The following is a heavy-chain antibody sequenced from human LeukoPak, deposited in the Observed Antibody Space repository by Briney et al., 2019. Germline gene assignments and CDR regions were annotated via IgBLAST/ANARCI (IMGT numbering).Heavy chain of an antibody. CDR1: GFTFSSYS. CDR3: ARETHDYVWGSYRYTLFDY. J-gene: IGHJ4*02. CDR2: ISTGSNYI. V-gene: IGHV3-21*01. D-gene: IGHD3-16*02. Sequence: GGSLRLSCAASGFTFSSYSMNWVRQAPGKGLEWVSSISTGSNYIYYADSVKGRFTISRDNAKNSLFLQMNSLRAEDTAVYYCARETHDYVWGSYRYTLFDYWGQGTLVTVSS.